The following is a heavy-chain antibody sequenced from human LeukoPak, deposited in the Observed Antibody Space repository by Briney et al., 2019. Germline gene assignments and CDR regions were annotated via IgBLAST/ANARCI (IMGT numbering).Heavy chain of an antibody. D-gene: IGHD6-13*01. V-gene: IGHV4-30-4*01. J-gene: IGHJ5*02. CDR2: IYYTGST. CDR1: GGSISNGEFY. CDR3: ARARDVTAAGTNNWLAP. Sequence: PSQTLSLTCTVSGGSISNGEFYWSWIRQPPGKGLEWIGYIYYTGSTYYNPSLKSRLTMSVDTSKNQFSLNLTSVTAADTALYYCARARDVTAAGTNNWLAPWGQGTLVTVSS.